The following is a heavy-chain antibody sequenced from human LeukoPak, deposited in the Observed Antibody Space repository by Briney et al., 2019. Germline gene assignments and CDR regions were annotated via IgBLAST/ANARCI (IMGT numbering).Heavy chain of an antibody. V-gene: IGHV4-4*03. D-gene: IGHD2/OR15-2a*01. J-gene: IGHJ4*02. CDR1: GGSIDITNY. Sequence: PPGTLSLTWGVSGGSIDITNYWSWVRQAPGKGLEWIGEISHSGTTNYNPSLRSRVTMFLDRANNQFSLSLTSVTAADSAVYYCTRENRPFCPFAYWGQGVLVTVSS. CDR2: ISHSGTT. CDR3: TRENRPFCPFAY.